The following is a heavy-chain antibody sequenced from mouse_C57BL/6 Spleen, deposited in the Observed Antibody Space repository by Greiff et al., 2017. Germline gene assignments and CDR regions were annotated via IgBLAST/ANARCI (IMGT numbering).Heavy chain of an antibody. CDR3: ARNDYGYAMDD. J-gene: IGHJ4*01. Sequence: DVQLVESGGGLVKPGGSLKLSCAASGFTFSSYAMSWVRQTPEKRLEWVATISDGGSYTYYPDNVKGRFTISRDNAKNNLYLQMSHLKSEDTAMYYCARNDYGYAMDDWGQGTSVTVSS. CDR2: ISDGGSYT. CDR1: GFTFSSYA. D-gene: IGHD2-4*01. V-gene: IGHV5-4*01.